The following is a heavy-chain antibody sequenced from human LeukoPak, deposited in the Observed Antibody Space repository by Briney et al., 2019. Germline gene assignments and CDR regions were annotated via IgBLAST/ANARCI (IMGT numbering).Heavy chain of an antibody. Sequence: SETLSLTCAVSGGSISSSSYSWGWIRQPPGKGLEWIGNIYYSGSTYYNPSLKSRITISVDTSKNQFSLKLNSVTAADTAVFYCARHKNCASITHCHFDSWGQGILVTVSS. D-gene: IGHD2-21*01. V-gene: IGHV4-39*01. CDR3: ARHKNCASITHCHFDS. CDR1: GGSISSSSYS. J-gene: IGHJ4*02. CDR2: IYYSGST.